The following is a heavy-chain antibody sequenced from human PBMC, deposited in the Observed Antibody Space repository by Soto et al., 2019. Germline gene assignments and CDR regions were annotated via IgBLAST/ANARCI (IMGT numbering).Heavy chain of an antibody. D-gene: IGHD1-26*01. CDR1: GDTFNDYY. J-gene: IGHJ6*03. V-gene: IGHV1-2*04. CDR3: ARASGGAPTTLDYYYFYMDV. CDR2: INPNGGVT. Sequence: QVQLVQSGAEVKKPGASVTVSCRSSGDTFNDYYIHWVRQAPGQGLEWMGWINPNGGVTKYAQKFQGWVSMPRDTSIRTVSMLLSRLRSDDTAVYYCARASGGAPTTLDYYYFYMDVWGTGTTVTVSS.